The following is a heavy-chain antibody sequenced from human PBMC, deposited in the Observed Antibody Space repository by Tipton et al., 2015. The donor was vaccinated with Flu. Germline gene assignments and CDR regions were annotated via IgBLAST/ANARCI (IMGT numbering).Heavy chain of an antibody. J-gene: IGHJ4*02. Sequence: TLSLTCTVSGDSITTYYWNWIRQPPGKGLEWIGNIYHSGTTNYNPSLRSRVTISIDTSNNQFSLRLTSVTAADTAVYYCATTWDSSGYWSSGQYYFDYWGQGTLATVSS. V-gene: IGHV4-59*12. CDR2: IYHSGTT. CDR1: GDSITTYY. CDR3: ATTWDSSGYWSSGQYYFDY. D-gene: IGHD3-22*01.